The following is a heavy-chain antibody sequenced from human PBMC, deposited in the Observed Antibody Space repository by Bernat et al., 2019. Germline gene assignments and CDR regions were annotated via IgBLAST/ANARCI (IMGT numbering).Heavy chain of an antibody. V-gene: IGHV3-23*04. CDR3: AKGDDYGDYFFDY. J-gene: IGHJ4*02. Sequence: VQLVESGGGVVQPGRSLRLSCAASGFTFSSYGMHWVRQAPGKGLEWVSAISGSGGSTYYADSVKGRFTISRDNSKNTLYLQMNSLRAEDTAVYYCAKGDDYGDYFFDYWGQGTLVTVSS. CDR2: ISGSGGST. CDR1: GFTFSSYG. D-gene: IGHD4-17*01.